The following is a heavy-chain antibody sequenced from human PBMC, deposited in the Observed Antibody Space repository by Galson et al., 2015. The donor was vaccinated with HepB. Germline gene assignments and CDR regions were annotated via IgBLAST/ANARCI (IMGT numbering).Heavy chain of an antibody. Sequence: SLRLSCAASGFSFSSFAFSWVRQVPGKGLEWVSAISPDTYYTYYTDSVKGRFTISRDNSKNTLYLQMNSLTADDTAVYYCARQTRDIVVVVAATPFDYWGQGMLVTVSS. CDR3: ARQTRDIVVVVAATPFDY. J-gene: IGHJ4*02. CDR1: GFSFSSFA. D-gene: IGHD2-15*01. V-gene: IGHV3-23*01. CDR2: ISPDTYYT.